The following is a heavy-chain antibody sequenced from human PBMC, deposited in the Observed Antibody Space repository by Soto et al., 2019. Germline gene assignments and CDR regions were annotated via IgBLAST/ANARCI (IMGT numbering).Heavy chain of an antibody. CDR1: GGTLNSQS. CDR2: IIPMFGTP. V-gene: IGHV1-69*06. D-gene: IGHD6-25*01. J-gene: IGHJ5*02. CDR3: ATSLAARRKPYNWLDA. Sequence: QVQVFQSGAEVKKPGSSVRVSCKVSGGTLNSQSITWVRQAPGQGLEWMGGIIPMFGTPTDAQKFRGRVTICGDTTTSTVYMELGSLSSQDTGVYYCATSLAARRKPYNWLDAWGQGTLVTVSS.